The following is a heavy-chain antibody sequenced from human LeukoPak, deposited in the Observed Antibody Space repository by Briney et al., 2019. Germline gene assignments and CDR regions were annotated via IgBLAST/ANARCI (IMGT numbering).Heavy chain of an antibody. CDR1: GGSFSSGSYY. Sequence: KPSETLSLTCTVSGGSFSSGSYYWSWIRQPPGMGLEWIGYIYYSGSTNYNPFLKSRVTISVDTSKNQFSLKLSSVTAADTAVYYCANGVVPTGDYFDYWGQGTLVTVSS. V-gene: IGHV4-61*01. CDR2: IYYSGST. CDR3: ANGVVPTGDYFDY. J-gene: IGHJ4*02. D-gene: IGHD2-2*01.